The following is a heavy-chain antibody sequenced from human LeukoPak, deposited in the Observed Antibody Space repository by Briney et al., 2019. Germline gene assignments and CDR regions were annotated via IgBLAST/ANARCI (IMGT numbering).Heavy chain of an antibody. D-gene: IGHD3-10*01. V-gene: IGHV3-9*01. CDR3: AKDGNYYGSGRYYNH. Sequence: QPGRSLRLSCAASGFTFDDYAMHWVRQAPGKGLEWVSGISWNSGSIGYADSVKGRFTISRDNAKNSLYLQMNSLRAEDTALYYCAKDGNYYGSGRYYNHWGQGTLVTVSS. CDR2: ISWNSGSI. J-gene: IGHJ5*02. CDR1: GFTFDDYA.